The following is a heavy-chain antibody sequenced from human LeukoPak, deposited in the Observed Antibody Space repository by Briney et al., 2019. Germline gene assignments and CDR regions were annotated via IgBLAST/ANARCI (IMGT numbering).Heavy chain of an antibody. CDR2: IYHSGST. CDR1: GYSISSGYY. D-gene: IGHD2-2*01. Sequence: SETLSLTCTVSGYSISSGYYWGCFRQPPGKGLEWIASIYHSGSTYYNPSLKSRVTISVDTSKNQFSLKLNSVTAADTAVYYCARTTEDCSSTSCYQYWFDPWGQGTLVTVSS. V-gene: IGHV4-38-2*02. CDR3: ARTTEDCSSTSCYQYWFDP. J-gene: IGHJ5*02.